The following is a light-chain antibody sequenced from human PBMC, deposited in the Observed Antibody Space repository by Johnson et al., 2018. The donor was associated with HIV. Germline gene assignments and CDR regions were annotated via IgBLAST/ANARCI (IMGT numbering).Light chain of an antibody. V-gene: IGLV1-51*02. Sequence: QPVLTQPPSVSAAPGQKVTISCSGSSSNIGNNYVSWYQQLPGTAPKLLIYENNKRPSGIPDRFSGSNSGTSATLGITGLQTGAEADYYCGTWDSRLSKVFGTGTKVTVL. CDR1: SSNIGNNY. CDR3: GTWDSRLSKV. CDR2: ENN. J-gene: IGLJ1*01.